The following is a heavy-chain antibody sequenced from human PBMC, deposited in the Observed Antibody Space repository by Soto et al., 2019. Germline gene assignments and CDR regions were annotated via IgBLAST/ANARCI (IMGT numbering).Heavy chain of an antibody. J-gene: IGHJ6*02. D-gene: IGHD3-9*01. CDR2: ISGDGKST. CDR3: VKDWTGNKCPCLDV. V-gene: IGHV3-23*01. CDR1: GFTFNAHA. Sequence: EEEVLESGGGLQQPGGSLRLSCVASGFTFNAHAMTWVRQGPGVGLEWTSSISGDGKSTYYAGSVKGRFTVSRDNSKNTLTLEMNSLRVEDTATYYCVKDWTGNKCPCLDVWGQGTTVTVSS.